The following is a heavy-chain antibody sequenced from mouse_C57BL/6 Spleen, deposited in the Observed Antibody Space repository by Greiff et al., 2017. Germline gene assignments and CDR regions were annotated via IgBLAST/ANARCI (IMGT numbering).Heavy chain of an antibody. CDR1: GYSFTGYY. D-gene: IGHD2-12*01. J-gene: IGHJ2*01. Sequence: EVQLQQSGPELVKPGASVKISCKASGYSFTGYYMNWVKQSNGKSLEWIGVINPNTGATTYNQKFKGKATLTVDKSSSTAYMQLKSLTSEDSAVYYCARWGLRPLLDYWGQGTTLTVSS. CDR2: INPNTGAT. CDR3: ARWGLRPLLDY. V-gene: IGHV1-42*01.